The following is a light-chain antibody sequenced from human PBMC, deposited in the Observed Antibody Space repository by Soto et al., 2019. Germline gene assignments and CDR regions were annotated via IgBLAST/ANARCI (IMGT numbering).Light chain of an antibody. CDR1: SSNIGAGYD. Sequence: QLVLTQPPSVSGAPGQRVTISCTGSSSNIGAGYDVHWYQQLPGRVPKLLIYGNTNRPSGVPDRFSGSKSGTSASLAITGLQAEDEADYYCLSFDSSLSVVFGGGTKVTVL. CDR3: LSFDSSLSVV. J-gene: IGLJ2*01. CDR2: GNT. V-gene: IGLV1-40*01.